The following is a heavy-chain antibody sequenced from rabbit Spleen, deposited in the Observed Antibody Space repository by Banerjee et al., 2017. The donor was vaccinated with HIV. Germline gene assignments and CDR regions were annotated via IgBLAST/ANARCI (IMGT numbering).Heavy chain of an antibody. CDR3: VRFFDL. Sequence: QEQLEESGGGLVQPGGSLKVSCKASGFDFSGYGVSWVRQAPGKGLEWIGYIDPIFGNTYYASWVNGRFSISSDNAQNTVFLQMTSLTAADTATYFCVRFFDLWGPGTLVTVS. J-gene: IGHJ4*01. CDR2: IDPIFGNT. CDR1: GFDFSGYG. V-gene: IGHV1S47*01.